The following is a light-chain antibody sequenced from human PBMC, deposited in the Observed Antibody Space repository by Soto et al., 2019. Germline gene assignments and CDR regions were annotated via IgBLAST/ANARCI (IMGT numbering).Light chain of an antibody. CDR2: DAS. CDR3: QQRRNWPIT. CDR1: LNINNF. V-gene: IGKV3-11*01. J-gene: IGKJ4*01. Sequence: EIVLTQSPATLSLSPGERAILSCRASLNINNFLAWYQQRPGQVPRLLIYDASNRATGVPARFSGSGSGTDFTLTISNLEPEDFAVYYCQQRRNWPITFGGGTNVEIK.